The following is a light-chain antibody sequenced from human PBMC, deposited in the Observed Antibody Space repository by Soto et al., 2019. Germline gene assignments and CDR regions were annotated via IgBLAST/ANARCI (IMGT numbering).Light chain of an antibody. CDR3: QQYNSYSLWR. CDR1: QGISSY. CDR2: DAS. Sequence: VIWMTKYPSLLSASTGDRVTISCRMSQGISSYLAWYQQKPGKAPKLLIYDASSLESGVPSRFSGSGSGTEFTLTISSLQPDDFATYYCQQYNSYSLWRFGQGTKVDI. J-gene: IGKJ1*01. V-gene: IGKV1D-8*03.